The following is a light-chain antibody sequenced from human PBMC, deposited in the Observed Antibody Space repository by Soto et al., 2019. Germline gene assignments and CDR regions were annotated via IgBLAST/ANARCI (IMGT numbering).Light chain of an antibody. J-gene: IGLJ1*01. CDR3: AAWDDTVRSDV. Sequence: QSVLTQPSSVSGTPGQGVTISCSGSISNIGNNYVYWFQQLPGTAPKVLSNRNDQRPSGVPDRFSGSKSGTSASLAISGLRSGDEADYYCAAWDDTVRSDVFGTGTKVTVL. V-gene: IGLV1-47*01. CDR2: RND. CDR1: ISNIGNNY.